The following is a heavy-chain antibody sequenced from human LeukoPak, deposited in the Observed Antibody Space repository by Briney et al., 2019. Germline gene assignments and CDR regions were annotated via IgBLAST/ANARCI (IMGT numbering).Heavy chain of an antibody. CDR1: GFTFSSYA. Sequence: HPGGSLRLSCAASGFTFSSYAMSWVRQAPGKGLEWVSAISGSGGSTYYADSVKGRFTISRDNSKNTLYLQMNSLRAEDTAVYYYAKDGIAPKQLGNLMGYFDYWGQGTLVTVSS. V-gene: IGHV3-23*01. J-gene: IGHJ4*02. D-gene: IGHD7-27*01. CDR3: AKDGIAPKQLGNLMGYFDY. CDR2: ISGSGGST.